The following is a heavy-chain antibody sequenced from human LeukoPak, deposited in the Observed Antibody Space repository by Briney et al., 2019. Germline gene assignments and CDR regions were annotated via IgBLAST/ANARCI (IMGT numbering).Heavy chain of an antibody. Sequence: GGSLRLSCAASGFTFGSYWMHWVRQAPGKGLVWVSRIDADGGSTTYADSVKGRFTISRDNAKNTLYLQMNSLRAEDTAVYYCGRGFSIVPAGIPDYWGLGTLVTVSS. J-gene: IGHJ4*02. CDR1: GFTFGSYW. D-gene: IGHD2-2*02. CDR2: IDADGGST. V-gene: IGHV3-74*01. CDR3: GRGFSIVPAGIPDY.